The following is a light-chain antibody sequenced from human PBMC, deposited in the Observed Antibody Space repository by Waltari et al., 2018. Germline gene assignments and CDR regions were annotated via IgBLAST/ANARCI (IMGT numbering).Light chain of an antibody. J-gene: IGLJ1*01. CDR2: EVR. CDR3: SSFAGSNNYV. CDR1: SSDVVAYHY. Sequence: QSALTQPPSASGPPGQSVTIPCTGPSSDVVAYHYFSGYQQHPGKAPKPMIYEVRKRPSGVPDRFSGSKSGNTASLTVSGLQAEDEADYYCSSFAGSNNYVFGTGTKVTVL. V-gene: IGLV2-8*01.